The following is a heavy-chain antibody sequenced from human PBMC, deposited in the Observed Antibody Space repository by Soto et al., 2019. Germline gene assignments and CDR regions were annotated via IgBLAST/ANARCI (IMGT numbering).Heavy chain of an antibody. CDR1: GGSISSYY. Sequence: SETLSLTCTVSGGSISSYYWSWIRQPPGKGLEWIGYIYYSGSTNYNPSLKSRVTISVDTSKNQFSLKLSSVTAADTAVYYCARKADATDAFDIWCQGTMVTVSS. CDR3: ARKADATDAFDI. J-gene: IGHJ3*02. V-gene: IGHV4-59*01. CDR2: IYYSGST.